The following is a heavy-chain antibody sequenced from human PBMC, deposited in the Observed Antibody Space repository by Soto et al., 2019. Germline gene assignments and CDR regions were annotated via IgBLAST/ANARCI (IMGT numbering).Heavy chain of an antibody. CDR2: IYYSGST. CDR1: GGSISSYY. CDR3: ARAYYDFWSGYYSPKWFDP. Sequence: SETLSLTCTVSGGSISSYYWSWIRQPPGKGLEWIGYIYYSGSTNYNPSLKSRVTISVDTSKNQFSLKLSSVTAADTAVYYCARAYYDFWSGYYSPKWFDPWGQGTLVTVSS. J-gene: IGHJ5*02. D-gene: IGHD3-3*01. V-gene: IGHV4-59*01.